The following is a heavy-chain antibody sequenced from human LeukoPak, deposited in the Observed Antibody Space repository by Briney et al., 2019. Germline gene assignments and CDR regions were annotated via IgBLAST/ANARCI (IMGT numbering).Heavy chain of an antibody. CDR2: INGDGRNI. D-gene: IGHD3-9*01. J-gene: IGHJ6*02. Sequence: PGGSLRLSCAAYGFTFSSYSMNWVRQAPGKGLEWVSRINGDGRNINYADSVRGRFTISRDNAKNTLYLQMNTLRVEDTAVYYCTRDLMDYDVSTGLHHYYMDVWGQGTTVTVSS. V-gene: IGHV3-74*01. CDR1: GFTFSSYS. CDR3: TRDLMDYDVSTGLHHYYMDV.